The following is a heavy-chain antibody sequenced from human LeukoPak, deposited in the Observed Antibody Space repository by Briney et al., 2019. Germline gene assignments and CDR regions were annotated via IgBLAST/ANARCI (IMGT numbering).Heavy chain of an antibody. CDR2: INWNGGST. CDR1: GFTFDDYG. V-gene: IGHV3-20*04. CDR3: ARYFYYYDSSGYYGRYFDY. D-gene: IGHD3-22*01. Sequence: GGSLRLSCAASGFTFDDYGMSWVRQAPGKGLELVSGINWNGGSTGYADSVKGRFTISRDNAKNSLYLQMNSLRAEDTALYYCARYFYYYDSSGYYGRYFDYWGQGTLVTASS. J-gene: IGHJ4*02.